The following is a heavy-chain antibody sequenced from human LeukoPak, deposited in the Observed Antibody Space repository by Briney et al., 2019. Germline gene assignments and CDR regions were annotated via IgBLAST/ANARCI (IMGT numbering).Heavy chain of an antibody. CDR2: ISGSGGST. J-gene: IGHJ4*02. Sequence: GGSLRLSCAASGFTFSSYAMSWVRQAPGKGLEWVSAISGSGGSTYYADSVKGRFTISRDNSKNTQYLQMNSLRAEDTAVYYCAKCRYYYGSGSYRDYWGQGTLVTVSS. D-gene: IGHD3-10*01. CDR1: GFTFSSYA. CDR3: AKCRYYYGSGSYRDY. V-gene: IGHV3-23*01.